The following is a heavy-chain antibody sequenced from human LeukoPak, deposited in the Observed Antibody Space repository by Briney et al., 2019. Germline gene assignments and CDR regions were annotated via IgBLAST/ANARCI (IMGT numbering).Heavy chain of an antibody. V-gene: IGHV1-2*02. CDR3: ARDFIIMTYYYGMDV. CDR2: INPNSGGT. Sequence: ASVKASCKASGYTFTGYYMHWVRQAPGQGLEWMGWINPNSGGTNYAQKFQGRVTMTRDTSISTAYMELSRLRSDDTAVYYCARDFIIMTYYYGMDVWGQGTTVTVSS. J-gene: IGHJ6*02. CDR1: GYTFTGYY. D-gene: IGHD3-22*01.